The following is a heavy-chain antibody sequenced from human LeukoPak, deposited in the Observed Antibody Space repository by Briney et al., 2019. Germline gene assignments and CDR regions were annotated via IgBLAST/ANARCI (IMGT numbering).Heavy chain of an antibody. CDR2: IYYSGST. CDR1: GGSISSSSYY. V-gene: IGHV4-39*01. Sequence: PETLCLTCTLSGGSISSSSYYWGWIRQPPGKGRGWMGGIYYSGSTYYNPPLKSRLTISVDKSKNQLSLKLSSVPAADTAVYYCARLWRYYYMDVWGKGTTVTVPS. J-gene: IGHJ6*03. CDR3: ARLWRYYYMDV.